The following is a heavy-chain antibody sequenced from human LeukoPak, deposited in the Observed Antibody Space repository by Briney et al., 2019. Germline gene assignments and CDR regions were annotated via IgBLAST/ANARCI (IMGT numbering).Heavy chain of an antibody. CDR3: ARVSLRYYYDSSGYYDY. D-gene: IGHD3-22*01. CDR2: IYTSGST. CDR1: GGSISSGYYY. V-gene: IGHV4-61*02. J-gene: IGHJ4*02. Sequence: SETLSLTCTVSGGSISSGYYYWSWIRQPAGKGLEWIGRIYTSGSTNYNPSLKSRVTISVDTSKNQFSLKLSSVTAADTAVYYCARVSLRYYYDSSGYYDYWGQGTLVTVSS.